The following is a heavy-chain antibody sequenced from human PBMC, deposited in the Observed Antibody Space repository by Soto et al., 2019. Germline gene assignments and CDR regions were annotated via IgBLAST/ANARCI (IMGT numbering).Heavy chain of an antibody. Sequence: PGWCLRLSRAASGLTLGSSAIAWVRKAPGKGLEWVAALTLGGGTTYYPDSVKGRFTISRDNAKNMLYLQMNSLTAADTAVYYCAKDSPVSGNYQGLDYWGQGTLVTVSS. D-gene: IGHD1-26*01. CDR3: AKDSPVSGNYQGLDY. CDR1: GLTLGSSA. J-gene: IGHJ4*02. V-gene: IGHV3-23*01. CDR2: LTLGGGTT.